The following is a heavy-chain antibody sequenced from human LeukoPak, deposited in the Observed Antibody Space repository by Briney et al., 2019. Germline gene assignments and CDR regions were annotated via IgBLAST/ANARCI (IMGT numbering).Heavy chain of an antibody. CDR3: ARHRSMLTPRVAYGMDV. V-gene: IGHV4-59*08. D-gene: IGHD3-10*02. J-gene: IGHJ6*02. CDR2: ISYSGST. CDR1: GDSISSYY. Sequence: PSETLSLTCTVSGDSISSYYWSWLRQPPGKGLEWIGYISYSGSTNYNPSLRSRVTISVDTSKNQFSLKLSSVTAADTAVYYCARHRSMLTPRVAYGMDVWGQGTTVTVSS.